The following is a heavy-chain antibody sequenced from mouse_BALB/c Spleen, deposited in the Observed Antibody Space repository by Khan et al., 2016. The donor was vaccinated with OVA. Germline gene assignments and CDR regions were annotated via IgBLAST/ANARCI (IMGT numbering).Heavy chain of an antibody. CDR3: ARAYYGNYREAMDY. CDR2: IWGDGST. Sequence: VKLVESGPGLVAPSQSLSITCTVSGFSLTGYGVNWVRQPPGKGLEWLGMIWGDGSTDYNSALKSRLNLSKDNSKSQVFLKMNSLQTDDTARYXCARAYYGNYREAMDYWGHGTSVTVSS. J-gene: IGHJ4*01. CDR1: GFSLTGYG. V-gene: IGHV2-6-7*01. D-gene: IGHD2-10*01.